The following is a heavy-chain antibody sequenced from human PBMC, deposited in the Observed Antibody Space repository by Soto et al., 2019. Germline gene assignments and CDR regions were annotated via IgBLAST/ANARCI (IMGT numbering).Heavy chain of an antibody. D-gene: IGHD2-21*02. CDR2: IRDKANSYAT. Sequence: EVQLVESGGGLVQPGGSLKLSCAASGFTFSGSAMHWVRQASGKGLEWVGRIRDKANSYATAYTASVKGRFTISRDVXKNKAYLQMNSLTPEDTAVYYCTRLYCGGDCDFDSWGQGPLVTVSS. CDR3: TRLYCGGDCDFDS. V-gene: IGHV3-73*02. CDR1: GFTFSGSA. J-gene: IGHJ4*02.